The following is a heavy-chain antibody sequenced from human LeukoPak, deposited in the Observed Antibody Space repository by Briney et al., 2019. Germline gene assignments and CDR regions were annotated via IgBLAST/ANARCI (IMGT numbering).Heavy chain of an antibody. J-gene: IGHJ4*02. D-gene: IGHD1-26*01. CDR1: GGTFSSYA. CDR2: IIPIFGTA. CDR3: ARKPIVGEHYFDY. V-gene: IGHV1-69*06. Sequence: ASVKVSCKASGGTFSSYAISWVRQAPGPGLEWMGGIIPIFGTANYAQKFQGRVTITADKSTSSAYMELSSLRSEDTAVYYCARKPIVGEHYFDYWGQGTLVTVSS.